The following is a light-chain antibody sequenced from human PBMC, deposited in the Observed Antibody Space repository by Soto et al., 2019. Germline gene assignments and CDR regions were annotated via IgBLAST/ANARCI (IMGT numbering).Light chain of an antibody. J-gene: IGKJ4*01. Sequence: VEMTLSPGTLSKSPGARSALSCRASPSVSSSYLAWSQQKPGQAPRLLIYGASSRATGIPDRFSGSGSGTDFTLTFCLLEPDDIAVYFCQQVFLPPPFGG. CDR1: PSVSSSY. CDR3: QQVFLPPP. CDR2: GAS. V-gene: IGKV3-20*01.